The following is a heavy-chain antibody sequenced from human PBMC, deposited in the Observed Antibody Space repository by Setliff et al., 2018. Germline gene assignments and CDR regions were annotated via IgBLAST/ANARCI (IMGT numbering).Heavy chain of an antibody. V-gene: IGHV1-18*01. J-gene: IGHJ4*02. CDR1: GYTFTNYG. Sequence: ASVKVSCKASGYTFTNYGITWVRQAPGQGLEWMGWIFPKTGNTNYARKLQGRVSMTTDTSTGTAYMELRSLRSDDTAVYYCSRLVRYCTTTSCQRLSGDEYWGQGTVVTVSS. D-gene: IGHD2-2*01. CDR2: IFPKTGNT. CDR3: SRLVRYCTTTSCQRLSGDEY.